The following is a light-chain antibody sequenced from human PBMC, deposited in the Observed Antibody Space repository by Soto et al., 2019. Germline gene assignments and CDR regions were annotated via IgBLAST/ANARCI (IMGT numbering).Light chain of an antibody. CDR3: SSYTSSSTLL. Sequence: QSVLTQPASVSGSPGQSITISCTGTSSDVGGYNYVSWYQQHPGKAPKLMIYEVSNRPSGVSNRFSVSKSGNTASLTISGLQAEDEADYYCSSYTSSSTLLFGGGTKLTVL. J-gene: IGLJ2*01. CDR2: EVS. CDR1: SSDVGGYNY. V-gene: IGLV2-14*01.